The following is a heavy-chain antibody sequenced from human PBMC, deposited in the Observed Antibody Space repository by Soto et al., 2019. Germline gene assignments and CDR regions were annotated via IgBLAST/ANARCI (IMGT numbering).Heavy chain of an antibody. CDR3: AKDTSKYSNNWPAYYGLDV. CDR2: ISFDGSNK. CDR1: GFAFSSFG. V-gene: IGHV3-30*18. Sequence: QVQLVESGGGVVQPGRSLRLSCAASGFAFSSFGMHWVRQAPGKGLEWVAVISFDGSNKYYADSVKGRFTISRDNSKNTLSLQMNRLKAEDTAVYYGAKDTSKYSNNWPAYYGLDVWGQGTTVTVSS. J-gene: IGHJ6*02. D-gene: IGHD1-1*01.